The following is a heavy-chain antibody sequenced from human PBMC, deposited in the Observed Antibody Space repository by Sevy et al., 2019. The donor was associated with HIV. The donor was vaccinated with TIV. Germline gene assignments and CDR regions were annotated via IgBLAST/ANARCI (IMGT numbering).Heavy chain of an antibody. J-gene: IGHJ4*02. CDR3: ARDNRAESYYGSGSYYTYYFDY. D-gene: IGHD3-10*01. CDR1: GFTFSSYS. V-gene: IGHV3-48*02. Sequence: GGSLRLSCAASGFTFSSYSMNWVRQAPGKGLEWVSYISSSSSTIYYADSVKGRFTISRDKAKNSLYLQMNSLRDEDTAVYYWARDNRAESYYGSGSYYTYYFDYWGQGTLVTVSS. CDR2: ISSSSSTI.